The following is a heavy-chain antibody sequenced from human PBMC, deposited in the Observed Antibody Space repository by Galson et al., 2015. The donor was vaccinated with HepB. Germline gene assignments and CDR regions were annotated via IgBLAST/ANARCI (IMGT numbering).Heavy chain of an antibody. D-gene: IGHD2-2*01. Sequence: SVKVSCKASGYTFTSYDINWVRQATGQGLEWMGWMNPNSGNTGYAQKFQGRVTMTRNTSISTAYMELSSLRSEDTAVYYCARGRILEYCSSTSCYLSSIAARSGYYYYCYMDVWGKGTTVTVSS. V-gene: IGHV1-8*01. CDR1: GYTFTSYD. J-gene: IGHJ6*03. CDR2: MNPNSGNT. CDR3: ARGRILEYCSSTSCYLSSIAARSGYYYYCYMDV.